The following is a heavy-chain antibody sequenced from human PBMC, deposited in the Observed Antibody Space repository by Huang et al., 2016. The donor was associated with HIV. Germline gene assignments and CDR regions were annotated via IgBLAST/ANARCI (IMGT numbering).Heavy chain of an antibody. J-gene: IGHJ5*02. V-gene: IGHV4-34*02. D-gene: IGHD3-10*01. CDR2: INHLGSP. CDR3: ARDATKNPRGWFDP. CDR1: GGSLSGYY. Sequence: QVHLQQWGAGLLKSAETLSLTCAVYGGSLSGYYWSWLRQTPGKGLVWIGEINHLGSPKYNPSLKRRVSISMDGSKKQFSLKLRAISDADTAGYFCARDATKNPRGWFDPWGQGTLVTGSS.